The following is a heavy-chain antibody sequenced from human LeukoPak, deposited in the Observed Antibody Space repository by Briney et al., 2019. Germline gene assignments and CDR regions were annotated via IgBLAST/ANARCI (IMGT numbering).Heavy chain of an antibody. CDR3: SSPFRGSFPSLERDAFHI. Sequence: GGSLRLSCAASGFIFSNYTMHWVRQAPGKGLEWVAVISYDGSEKYYVDSVKGRVTTSRDNSKDTPYLQMDRLRAEDTALYVCSSPFRGSFPSLERDAFHISGHGKIVTVSS. D-gene: IGHD1-26*01. CDR1: GFIFSNYT. J-gene: IGHJ3*02. CDR2: ISYDGSEK. V-gene: IGHV3-30*03.